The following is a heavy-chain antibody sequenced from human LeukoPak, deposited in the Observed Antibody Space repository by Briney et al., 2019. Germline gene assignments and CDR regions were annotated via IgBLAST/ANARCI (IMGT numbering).Heavy chain of an antibody. CDR1: GDTISTSSFY. Sequence: SETLSLTCNVSGDTISTSSFYWGWIRQPPGKGLEWIGTVSYSGTTYYSPSLKSRATVSLDTSKNQFTLNLTSVSAADTAMYHCVRAQVDYSGRWYRSFGVTWFDPWGQGTLVTVSS. V-gene: IGHV4-39*01. CDR2: VSYSGTT. D-gene: IGHD6-13*01. CDR3: VRAQVDYSGRWYRSFGVTWFDP. J-gene: IGHJ5*02.